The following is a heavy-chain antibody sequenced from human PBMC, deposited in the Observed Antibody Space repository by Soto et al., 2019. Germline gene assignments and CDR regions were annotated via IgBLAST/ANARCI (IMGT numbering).Heavy chain of an antibody. CDR2: INPSGGST. V-gene: IGHV1-46*01. CDR1: GYTFASYY. J-gene: IGHJ4*02. CDR3: ARDSSSYTFDY. Sequence: AAVKVSCKASGYTFASYYMHWVGQAPGQGLEWMGIINPSGGSTSYAQKFQGRVTMTRDTSTSTVYMELSSLRSEDTAVYYCARDSSSYTFDYWGQGTLVTVSS. D-gene: IGHD6-6*01.